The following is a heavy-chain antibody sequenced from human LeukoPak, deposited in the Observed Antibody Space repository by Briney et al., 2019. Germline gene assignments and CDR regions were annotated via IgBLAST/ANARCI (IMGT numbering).Heavy chain of an antibody. CDR1: GFTFSDYY. CDR2: ISSSGSNI. CDR3: AKGESIGYRAVDY. Sequence: PGGSLRLSCAASGFTFSDYYMSWIRQAPGKGLEWVSYISSSGSNIYYADSVKGRFTISRDNAKNSLYLQMNSLRAEDTAVYYRAKGESIGYRAVDYWGQGALVTVSS. V-gene: IGHV3-11*01. D-gene: IGHD2-2*03. J-gene: IGHJ4*02.